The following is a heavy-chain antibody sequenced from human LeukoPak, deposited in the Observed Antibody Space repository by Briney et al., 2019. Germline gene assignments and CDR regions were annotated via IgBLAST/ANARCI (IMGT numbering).Heavy chain of an antibody. V-gene: IGHV1-69*13. CDR1: GGTFTNYA. Sequence: ASVKVSCKASGGTFTNYAINWVRQAPGQGLEWMGGIIPILGTTNFAQKFQGRVTITADESTSTAYMELSSLRSEDTAVYYCAIRNYYESSGYYYGWFFDYWGQGTLVTVSS. D-gene: IGHD3-22*01. CDR3: AIRNYYESSGYYYGWFFDY. J-gene: IGHJ4*02. CDR2: IIPILGTT.